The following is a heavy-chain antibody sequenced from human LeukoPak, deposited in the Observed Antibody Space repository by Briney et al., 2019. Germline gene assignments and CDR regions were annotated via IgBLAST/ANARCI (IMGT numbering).Heavy chain of an antibody. Sequence: PGASVKVSCKASGYTFTSYDINWVRQATGQGLEWMGWMNPNSGNTGYAQKFQGRVTMTRNTSISTAYMELSSLRSEDTAVYYCARGPPYCSDGSCLTFDPWGQGTLVTVSS. CDR2: MNPNSGNT. J-gene: IGHJ5*02. D-gene: IGHD2-15*01. CDR1: GYTFTSYD. V-gene: IGHV1-8*01. CDR3: ARGPPYCSDGSCLTFDP.